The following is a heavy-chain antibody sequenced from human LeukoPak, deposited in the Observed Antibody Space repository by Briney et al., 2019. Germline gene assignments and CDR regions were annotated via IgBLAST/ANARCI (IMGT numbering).Heavy chain of an antibody. J-gene: IGHJ6*03. CDR3: AASGYSYGSRYYYMDV. D-gene: IGHD5-18*01. V-gene: IGHV3-23*01. Sequence: GGTLRLSCAASGFTFSSYGMSWVRQAPGKGLEWVPAISGSGGSTYYADSVKGRFTISRDNAKNSLYLQMNSLRAEDTAVYYCAASGYSYGSRYYYMDVWGKGTTVTISS. CDR1: GFTFSSYG. CDR2: ISGSGGST.